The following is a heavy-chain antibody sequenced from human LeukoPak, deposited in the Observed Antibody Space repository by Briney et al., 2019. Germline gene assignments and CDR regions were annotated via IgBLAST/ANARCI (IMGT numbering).Heavy chain of an antibody. D-gene: IGHD6-13*01. CDR3: ARDQIGVAAAAY. J-gene: IGHJ4*02. CDR1: GGTFSSYA. Sequence: ASVKVSCKASGGTFSSYAISWVRQAPGQGLEWMGRIIPILGIANYAQKFQGRVTITRDTSASTAYMELSSLRSEDTALYYCARDQIGVAAAAYWGQGTLVTVSS. CDR2: IIPILGIA. V-gene: IGHV1-69*04.